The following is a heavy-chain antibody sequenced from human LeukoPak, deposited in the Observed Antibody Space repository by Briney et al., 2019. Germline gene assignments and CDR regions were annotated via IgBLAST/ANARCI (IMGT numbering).Heavy chain of an antibody. V-gene: IGHV1-24*01. D-gene: IGHD2-2*01. CDR1: GYTLTELS. CDR3: ARDSGIPSQPWFDP. Sequence: ASVKVSCKVSGYTLTELSMHWVRQAPGKGLEWMGGFDPEDGETIYAQKFQGRVTMSSNTSISTVYMELSSLTSEDTAVYYCARDSGIPSQPWFDPWGQGTLVTVSS. J-gene: IGHJ5*02. CDR2: FDPEDGET.